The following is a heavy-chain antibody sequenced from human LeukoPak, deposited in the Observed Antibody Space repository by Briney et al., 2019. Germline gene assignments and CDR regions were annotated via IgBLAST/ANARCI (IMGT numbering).Heavy chain of an antibody. J-gene: IGHJ4*02. V-gene: IGHV3-33*01. Sequence: GGSLRLSCAASGFSLSTYAMHWVRQAPGTGLEWVAVIWNDGSNEYFADSVKGRFTISRDNSKNTLYLQMNSLRAEDTAVYYCARALWSRSNPPPVGFDYWGQGTLVTVSS. CDR1: GFSLSTYA. CDR3: ARALWSRSNPPPVGFDY. D-gene: IGHD3-3*01. CDR2: IWNDGSNE.